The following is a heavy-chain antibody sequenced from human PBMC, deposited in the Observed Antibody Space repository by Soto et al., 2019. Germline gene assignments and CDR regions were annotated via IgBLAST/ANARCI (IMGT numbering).Heavy chain of an antibody. D-gene: IGHD5-12*01. CDR2: IYYSGST. J-gene: IGHJ6*03. Sequence: SETLSLTCTVSGGSISSYYWSWIRQPPGKGLEWIGYIYYSGSTNYNPSLKSRVTISVDTSKNQFSLKLSSVTAADTAVYYCARELREYSGYDSYYYYMDVWGKGTTVTVSS. CDR3: ARELREYSGYDSYYYYMDV. CDR1: GGSISSYY. V-gene: IGHV4-59*01.